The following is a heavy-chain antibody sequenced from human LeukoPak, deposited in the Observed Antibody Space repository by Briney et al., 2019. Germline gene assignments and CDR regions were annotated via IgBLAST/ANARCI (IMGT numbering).Heavy chain of an antibody. D-gene: IGHD2-2*01. V-gene: IGHV4-39*01. CDR1: GGSISSSRYY. CDR3: ARLKEYRLPLYDY. Sequence: SETLSLTCTVSGGSISSSRYYWGWIRQPPGKGLEWIGTIFYSGSTYYNSSLKSRVTISADTSKNQFSLNLSSVTAADTAVYYXARLKEYRLPLYDYWGQGTLVTVSS. CDR2: IFYSGST. J-gene: IGHJ4*02.